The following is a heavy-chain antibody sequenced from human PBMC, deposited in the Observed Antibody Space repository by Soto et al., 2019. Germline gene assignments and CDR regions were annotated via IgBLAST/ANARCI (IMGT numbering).Heavy chain of an antibody. Sequence: EGQLVESGGNLVRPGGSLRLSCEASGFVFSTYSMNWDRQAPGKGLEWISYISSTRGTIYYADAVKGRFTIFRDNAKNSLFLQMNGLRDDDTAVYDCANQKIRFAVAGTLYGLGVWGQGTTVTVSS. D-gene: IGHD6-19*01. V-gene: IGHV3-48*02. CDR3: ANQKIRFAVAGTLYGLGV. CDR2: ISSTRGTI. CDR1: GFVFSTYS. J-gene: IGHJ6*02.